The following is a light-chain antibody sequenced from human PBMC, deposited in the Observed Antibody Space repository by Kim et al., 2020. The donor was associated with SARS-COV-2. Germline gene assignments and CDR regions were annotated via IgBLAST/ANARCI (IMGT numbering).Light chain of an antibody. Sequence: ESPGHNANFTCSGVKVGDKYACWYQQKPGQSPVLVIYQVSKRPSGIPERFSDSNSGNTATLTFSGTQAMYASDYYCQTWESSTVVFGGGTQLTVL. V-gene: IGLV3-1*01. CDR3: QTWESSTVV. CDR2: QVS. J-gene: IGLJ2*01. CDR1: KVGDKY.